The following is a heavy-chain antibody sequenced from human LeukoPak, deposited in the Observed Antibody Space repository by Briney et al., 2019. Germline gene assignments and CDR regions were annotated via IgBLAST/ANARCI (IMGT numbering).Heavy chain of an antibody. CDR1: GYTFTSYG. CDR3: ARVDFEGDYSNYEYYYYYMDV. V-gene: IGHV1-18*01. Sequence: ASVKVSCKASGYTFTSYGISWVRQAPGQGLEWMGWISAYNGNTNYAQKLQGRVTMTTDTSTSTAYMELRSLRSDDTAVYYCARVDFEGDYSNYEYYYYYMDVWGKGTTVTVSS. J-gene: IGHJ6*03. D-gene: IGHD4-11*01. CDR2: ISAYNGNT.